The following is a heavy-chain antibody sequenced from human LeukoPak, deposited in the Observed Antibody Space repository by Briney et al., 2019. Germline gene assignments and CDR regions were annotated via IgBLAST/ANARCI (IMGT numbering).Heavy chain of an antibody. D-gene: IGHD2-2*01. CDR3: ARESRSHCSSTSCYGSYYYYYYMDV. CDR1: GYTFTSYA. Sequence: ASVKVSCKASGYTFTSYAINWVRQAPGQGLEWMGWINTNTGNPTYAQGFTGRFVFSLDTSVSTAYLQISSLKAEDTAVYYCARESRSHCSSTSCYGSYYYYYYMDVWGKGTTVTVSS. CDR2: INTNTGNP. V-gene: IGHV7-4-1*02. J-gene: IGHJ6*03.